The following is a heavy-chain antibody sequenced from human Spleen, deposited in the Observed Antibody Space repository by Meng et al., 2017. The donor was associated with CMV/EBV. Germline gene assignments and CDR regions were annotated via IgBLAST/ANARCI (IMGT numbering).Heavy chain of an antibody. CDR2: IDTDGTVT. CDR3: VSDLVGNRDY. Sequence: DVQVGGSGVGLCRPGGSLRLSCAASGFTFSGCWMHWVLQVPVEGPVWVSSIDTDGTVTSAAESVRGRFTISRDNSKNTLYLQMHDLRAGDSAVYYCVSDLVGNRDYWGQGTLVTVSS. J-gene: IGHJ4*01. D-gene: IGHD1-14*01. CDR1: GFTFSGCW. V-gene: IGHV3-74*03.